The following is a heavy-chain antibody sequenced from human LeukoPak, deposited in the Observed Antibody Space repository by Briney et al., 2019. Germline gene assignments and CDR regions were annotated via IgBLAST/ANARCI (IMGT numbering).Heavy chain of an antibody. Sequence: GASVKVSCKASGCTFTSYYMHWVRQAPGQGLEWMGIINPSGGSTSYAQKFQGRVTMTRDTSTSTVYMELSSLRSEDTAVYYCARDVDRSRYYDSSGYYLDYWGQGTLVTVSS. D-gene: IGHD3-22*01. J-gene: IGHJ4*02. V-gene: IGHV1-46*01. CDR1: GCTFTSYY. CDR3: ARDVDRSRYYDSSGYYLDY. CDR2: INPSGGST.